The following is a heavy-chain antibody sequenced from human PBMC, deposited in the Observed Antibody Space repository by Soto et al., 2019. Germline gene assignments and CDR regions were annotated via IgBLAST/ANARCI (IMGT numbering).Heavy chain of an antibody. CDR2: IIPIFGTA. D-gene: IGHD3-3*01. Sequence: SVKVSCKASGGTFSSYASSWVRQAPGQGLEWMGGIIPIFGTANYAQKFQGRVTITADKSTSTDYMELRSPRSEDTAVYYCARDSRNFWCGYRGVRLAPRGQRTTVPVS. J-gene: IGHJ5*02. V-gene: IGHV1-69*06. CDR3: ARDSRNFWCGYRGVRLAP. CDR1: GGTFSSYA.